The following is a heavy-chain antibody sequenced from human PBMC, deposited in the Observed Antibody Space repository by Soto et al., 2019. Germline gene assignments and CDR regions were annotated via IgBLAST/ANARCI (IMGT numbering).Heavy chain of an antibody. J-gene: IGHJ4*02. D-gene: IGHD1-1*01. CDR2: VSYDGSDQ. CDR3: TRGGTPYFDD. V-gene: IGHV3-30-3*01. CDR1: GFIFSTYG. Sequence: QVQLVESGGGVVQPGRSLRLSCAASGFIFSTYGMHWVRQAPGKGLEWVAVVSYDGSDQYYADSVKGRFTVSSDNYEDTLYLQMNSLRTEDTAVYYCTRGGTPYFDDWGRGTLVTVSS.